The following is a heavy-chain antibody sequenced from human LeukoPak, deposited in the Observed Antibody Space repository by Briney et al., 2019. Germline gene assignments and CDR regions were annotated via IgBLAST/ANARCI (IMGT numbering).Heavy chain of an antibody. Sequence: GGSLRLSCAASGFTFSSYAMHWVRHTPGKGLEWVAVVSKDGSNKFYANSAKGRFTISRDNSKNTLFLRMNSLRPEDTAMYYCARDGGIAVAGSIDYWGQETLVIVSS. CDR3: ARDGGIAVAGSIDY. CDR2: VSKDGSNK. J-gene: IGHJ4*02. D-gene: IGHD6-19*01. V-gene: IGHV3-30-3*01. CDR1: GFTFSSYA.